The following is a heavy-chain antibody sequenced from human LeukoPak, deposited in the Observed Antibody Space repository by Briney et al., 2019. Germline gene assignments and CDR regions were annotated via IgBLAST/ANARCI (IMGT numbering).Heavy chain of an antibody. CDR1: GYTLTELS. CDR2: INPNSGGT. Sequence: ASVKVSCKVSGYTLTELSMHWVRQAPGQGLEWMGRINPNSGGTNYAQKFQGRVTMTRDTSISTAYMELSRLRSDDTAVYYCARGCEDSCFDYWGQGTLVTVSS. CDR3: ARGCEDSCFDY. J-gene: IGHJ4*02. V-gene: IGHV1-2*06.